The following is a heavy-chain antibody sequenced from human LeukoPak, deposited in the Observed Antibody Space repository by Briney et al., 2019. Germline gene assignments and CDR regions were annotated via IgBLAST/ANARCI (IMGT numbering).Heavy chain of an antibody. CDR1: GYTFTGYY. CDR2: INPNSGGT. V-gene: IGHV1-2*02. CDR3: ARSSGYDPLDS. J-gene: IGHJ4*02. D-gene: IGHD5-12*01. Sequence: ASVTVSCKASGYTFTGYYMHWVRQAPGQGPEWIGWINPNSGGTRYAQKFQGRVTMTRDTSISTAYMELSRLRPDDTAVYYCARSSGYDPLDSWGQGTLVTVSS.